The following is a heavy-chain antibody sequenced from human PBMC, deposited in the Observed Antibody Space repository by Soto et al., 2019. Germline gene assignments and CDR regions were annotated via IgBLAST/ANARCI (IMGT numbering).Heavy chain of an antibody. CDR1: GGSFSGCY. CDR3: AIYRILEWFFDY. V-gene: IGHV4-34*01. CDR2: INHSGRT. D-gene: IGHD3-3*01. Sequence: QVQLQEWGAGLLKPSETLSLTCAVYGGSFSGCYWSWIRQPPGKGLEWIGEINHSGRTNYNPSLQGRGTISVDTAKNQFSLKLSSVTAADTAVYYCAIYRILEWFFDYWGQGTLVTVSS. J-gene: IGHJ4*02.